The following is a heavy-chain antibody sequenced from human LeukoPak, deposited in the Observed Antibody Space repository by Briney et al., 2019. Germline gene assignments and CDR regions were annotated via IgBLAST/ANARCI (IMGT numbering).Heavy chain of an antibody. J-gene: IGHJ4*02. CDR2: IIPIFGTA. Sequence: GASVKVSRKASGGTFSSYATSWVRQAPGQGLEWMGGIIPIFGTANYAQKFQGRVTITADESTSTAYMELSSLRSEDTAVYYCAGDEGGGDSSQTLGYWGQGTLVTVSS. CDR1: GGTFSSYA. CDR3: AGDEGGGDSSQTLGY. V-gene: IGHV1-69*13. D-gene: IGHD3-22*01.